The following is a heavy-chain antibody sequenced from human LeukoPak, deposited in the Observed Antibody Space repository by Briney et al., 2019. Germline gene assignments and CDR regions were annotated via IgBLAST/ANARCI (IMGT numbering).Heavy chain of an antibody. CDR1: GFTFDDYA. V-gene: IGHV3-9*01. CDR3: ARDPGDSFDY. Sequence: GGSLRLSCAASGFTFDDYAMHWVRQAPGKGLEWVSGISWNSGSIGYADSVKGRFTISRDNAKNTLYLQMNSLRAEDTALYYCARDPGDSFDYWGQGTLVTVSS. CDR2: ISWNSGSI. J-gene: IGHJ4*02. D-gene: IGHD2-21*01.